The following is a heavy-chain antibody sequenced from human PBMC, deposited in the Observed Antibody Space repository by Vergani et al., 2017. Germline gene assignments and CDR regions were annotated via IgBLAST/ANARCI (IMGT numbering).Heavy chain of an antibody. D-gene: IGHD2-2*01. V-gene: IGHV3-48*01. J-gene: IGHJ4*02. Sequence: EVQLVESGGGLVQPGGSLTLSCAASGFSFSIYGMKWVRQAPGKGREWVSYISGSSSDISYADSVKGRFTISRDNAKNSLYLQMNSLRAEDTALYYCARAEYQLPYHYWGQGTLVTVSS. CDR2: ISGSSSDI. CDR3: ARAEYQLPYHY. CDR1: GFSFSIYG.